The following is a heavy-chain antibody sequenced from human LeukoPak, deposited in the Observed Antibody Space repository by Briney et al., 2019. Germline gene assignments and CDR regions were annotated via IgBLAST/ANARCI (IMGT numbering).Heavy chain of an antibody. V-gene: IGHV3-21*01. Sequence: GESLKISCAASGFTFSSYSMNWVRQAPGKGLEWVSSISSSSSYIYYADSVKGRFTISRDNSKNSLYLQMNSLRAEDTAVYYCARDRDYGDYRDAFDIWGQGTMVTVSS. CDR1: GFTFSSYS. D-gene: IGHD4-17*01. J-gene: IGHJ3*02. CDR3: ARDRDYGDYRDAFDI. CDR2: ISSSSSYI.